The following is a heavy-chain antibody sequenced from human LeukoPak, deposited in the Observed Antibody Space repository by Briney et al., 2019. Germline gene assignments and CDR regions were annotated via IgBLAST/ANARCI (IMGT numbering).Heavy chain of an antibody. V-gene: IGHV3-30*04. CDR3: ASELRDTNYDFEY. CDR1: GFTFSTYA. D-gene: IGHD4-11*01. J-gene: IGHJ4*02. CDR2: ISYNGVEK. Sequence: QAGGSLRLSCAASGFTFSTYAMHWVRQAPGKGLEWVAFISYNGVEKYYPDSVKGRFTISRDNSKNTLYLQMNSLGAEDTAVYYCASELRDTNYDFEYWGQGTLVTVSS.